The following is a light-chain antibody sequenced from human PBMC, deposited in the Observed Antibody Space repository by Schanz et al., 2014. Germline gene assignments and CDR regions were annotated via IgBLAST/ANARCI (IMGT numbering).Light chain of an antibody. Sequence: QSVLTQPASVSASPGQSITISCTGTSGDVGTYNLVSWYNLVSWYQHHPGKAPKLLIYDVSNRPSGVSNRFSGSKSGNTASLTISGLQAEDEADYYCSSYTSSSTLGVFGGGTKLTVL. CDR2: DVS. CDR3: SSYTSSSTLGV. CDR1: SGDVGTY. V-gene: IGLV2-14*02. J-gene: IGLJ3*02.